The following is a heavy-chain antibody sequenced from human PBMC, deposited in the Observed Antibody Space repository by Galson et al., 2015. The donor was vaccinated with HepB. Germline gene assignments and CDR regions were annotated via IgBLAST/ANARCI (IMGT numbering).Heavy chain of an antibody. V-gene: IGHV3-23*01. J-gene: IGHJ4*02. CDR3: AKGTSYYGDYGY. Sequence: SLRLSCAASGFTFSSYAMSWVRQAPGKGLEWVSAISGSGGSIYYADCVKGRFTISRDNSKNTLYLQMNSLRAEDTAVYYCAKGTSYYGDYGYWGQGTLVTVSS. D-gene: IGHD1-26*01. CDR1: GFTFSSYA. CDR2: ISGSGGSI.